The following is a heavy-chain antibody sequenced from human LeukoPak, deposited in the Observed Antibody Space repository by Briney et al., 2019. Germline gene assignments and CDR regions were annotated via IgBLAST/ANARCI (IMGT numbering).Heavy chain of an antibody. CDR3: ARSERGYGLMDI. J-gene: IGHJ3*02. CDR1: GGSISSYY. D-gene: IGHD3-10*01. V-gene: IGHV4-59*01. Sequence: PSETLSLTCTVSGGSISSYYWSWIRQPPGKGLEWIGYIYYSGSTNYNPSLKSRVTISVDTSKNQFSLKLCSVTAADTAVYYCARSERGYGLMDIRGQGTMVTVSS. CDR2: IYYSGST.